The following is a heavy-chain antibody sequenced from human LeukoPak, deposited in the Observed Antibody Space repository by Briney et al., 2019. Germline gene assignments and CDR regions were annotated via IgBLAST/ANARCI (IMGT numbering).Heavy chain of an antibody. D-gene: IGHD3-22*01. Sequence: ASVKVSCKASGYTFTSYYMHWVRQAPGQGLEWMGIINPSGGSTSYAQKFQGRVTMTRDTSTSTVYMELSSLRSEDTAVYYCARGFYDSSGYSSPSGYWGQGALVTVSS. CDR2: INPSGGST. J-gene: IGHJ4*02. V-gene: IGHV1-46*01. CDR3: ARGFYDSSGYSSPSGY. CDR1: GYTFTSYY.